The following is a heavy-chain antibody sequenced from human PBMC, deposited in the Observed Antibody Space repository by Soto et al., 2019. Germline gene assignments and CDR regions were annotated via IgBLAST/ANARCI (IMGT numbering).Heavy chain of an antibody. CDR1: GGSISSSGCY. D-gene: IGHD6-13*01. CDR2: IYYSEST. V-gene: IGHV4-39*06. J-gene: IGHJ4*02. CDR3: ATSYGNAWYTY. Sequence: SETLSLTCTVSGGSISSSGCYWGWIRQPPEKGLEWIGSIYYSESTHYNPSLKSRVTISVDRSKNQFTLKLSSVTVADTAVYYCATSYGNAWYTYWGQGTQLTVSS.